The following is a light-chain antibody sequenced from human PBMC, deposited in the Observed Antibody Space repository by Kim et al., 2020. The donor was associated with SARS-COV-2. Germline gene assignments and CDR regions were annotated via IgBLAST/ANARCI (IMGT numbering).Light chain of an antibody. Sequence: LSPGKRATLSCRASQSVSSNYVAWYQQKPGQAPRLLIFGASSRATAIPDRFSGSGSGTDFTLTISRLEPEDFAVYYCQHFGSLLTFGGGTKVDIK. V-gene: IGKV3-20*01. CDR2: GAS. J-gene: IGKJ4*01. CDR1: QSVSSNY. CDR3: QHFGSLLT.